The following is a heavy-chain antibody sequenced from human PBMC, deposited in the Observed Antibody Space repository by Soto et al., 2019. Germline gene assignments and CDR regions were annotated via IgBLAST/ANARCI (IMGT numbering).Heavy chain of an antibody. J-gene: IGHJ4*02. CDR2: ISRYGDIT. CDR1: GFTFNIYA. CDR3: AKDRYLDHDSRGYLFDN. Sequence: EVQLLESGGDLIQPGGSLRLSCAASGFTFNIYAMTWVRQAPGKGLEWVSAISRYGDITYDADSVEGRFSISRDNSKSTLYLQMNSLRAEDTAVYYCAKDRYLDHDSRGYLFDNWGQGTLVTVSS. V-gene: IGHV3-23*01. D-gene: IGHD3-22*01.